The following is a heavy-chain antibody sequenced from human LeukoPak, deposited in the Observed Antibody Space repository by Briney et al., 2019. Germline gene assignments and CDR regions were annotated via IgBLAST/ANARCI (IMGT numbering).Heavy chain of an antibody. J-gene: IGHJ3*02. Sequence: SEALSLTCAVSGGSISSSNWWSWVRQPPGKGLEWIGEIYHSGSTNYNPSLKSRVTISVDKSKNQSSLKLSSVTAADTAVYYCARTLRRILGYFDWLLRNDAFDIWGQGTMVTVSS. CDR2: IYHSGST. CDR1: GGSISSSNW. CDR3: ARTLRRILGYFDWLLRNDAFDI. V-gene: IGHV4-4*02. D-gene: IGHD3-9*01.